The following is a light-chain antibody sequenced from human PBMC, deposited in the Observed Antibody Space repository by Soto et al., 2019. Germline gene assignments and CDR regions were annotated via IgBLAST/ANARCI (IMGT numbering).Light chain of an antibody. V-gene: IGKV3-11*01. CDR1: QSVSSY. J-gene: IGKJ1*01. CDR2: DVS. Sequence: EVVLTQSPATLSLSPGERATLSCRASQSVSSYLAWYQHKPGQATRLLIYDVSNRATGIPARFSGSGSGTDFTLTISSLEPEDFAVYYCQQRSNWPLTFGQAIKVEIK. CDR3: QQRSNWPLT.